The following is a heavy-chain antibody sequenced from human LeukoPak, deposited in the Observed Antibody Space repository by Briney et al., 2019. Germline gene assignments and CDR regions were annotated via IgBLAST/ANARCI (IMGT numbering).Heavy chain of an antibody. J-gene: IGHJ3*02. CDR2: VKQDESEK. CDR3: ARDRDYHDDRTDYYYDAFDI. CDR1: GFTFSNYW. Sequence: PGGSLILSCAGSGFTFSNYWMTWVRQAPGKGLEWVANVKQDESEKHYVDSVKGRFTISRDNAKSSLYLRMDSLRVEDTAVYYCARDRDYHDDRTDYYYDAFDIWGQGTTVTVSS. V-gene: IGHV3-7*01. D-gene: IGHD3-22*01.